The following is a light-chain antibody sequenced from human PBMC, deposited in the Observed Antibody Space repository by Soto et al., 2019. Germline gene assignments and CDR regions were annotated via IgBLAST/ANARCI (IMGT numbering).Light chain of an antibody. CDR3: AAWDDGLNAVV. V-gene: IGLV1-36*01. CDR2: YDD. J-gene: IGLJ2*01. CDR1: SSNIGNNA. Sequence: QSVLTQPPSVSEAPRQRVTISCSGSSSNIGNNAVNWYQQLPGKAPKLLIYYDDLLPSGVSDRFSGSKSCTSASLAISGLQSEDEADYYCAAWDDGLNAVVFGGGTKLTVL.